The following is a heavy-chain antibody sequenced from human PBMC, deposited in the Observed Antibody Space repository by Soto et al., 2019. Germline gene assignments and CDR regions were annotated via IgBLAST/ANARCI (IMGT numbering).Heavy chain of an antibody. CDR3: AWDNSGRFRTDH. J-gene: IGHJ4*02. V-gene: IGHV3-15*07. D-gene: IGHD4-4*01. Sequence: EVPLVESGGGLVKPGDSLRLSFAVSGLKFSDAWMNWVRQAPGKGLEWVGRIKSKGGGETKDYAAPVKGRFAISRDDSSDKLYLQMNSLKIEDTAVYYCAWDNSGRFRTDHWGQGTLVTVS. CDR1: GLKFSDAW. CDR2: IKSKGGGETK.